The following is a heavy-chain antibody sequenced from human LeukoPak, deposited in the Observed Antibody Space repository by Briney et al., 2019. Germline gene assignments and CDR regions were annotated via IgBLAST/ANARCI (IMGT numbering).Heavy chain of an antibody. J-gene: IGHJ4*02. Sequence: PGGSLRLSCTVSGFTVSSNSMSWVRQAPGKGLVWVSRINSDGSSTSYADSVKGRFTISRDNAKNTLYLQMNSLRAEDTAVYYCARIVVVQNTDYWGQGTLVTVSS. D-gene: IGHD3-22*01. CDR1: GFTVSSNS. CDR3: ARIVVVQNTDY. V-gene: IGHV3-74*01. CDR2: INSDGSST.